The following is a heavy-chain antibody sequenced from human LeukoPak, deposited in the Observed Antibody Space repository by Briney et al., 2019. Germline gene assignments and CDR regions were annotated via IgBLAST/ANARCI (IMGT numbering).Heavy chain of an antibody. Sequence: PGGSLRLSCAASGFTFSNYWMSWVRQAPGKGLKWVSYISSSGSTIYYADSVKGRFTISRDNAKKSLYLQMNSLRAEDTAVYYCARVQDTAMVYYFDYWGQGTLVTVSS. J-gene: IGHJ4*02. CDR1: GFTFSNYW. D-gene: IGHD5-18*01. V-gene: IGHV3-11*04. CDR3: ARVQDTAMVYYFDY. CDR2: ISSSGSTI.